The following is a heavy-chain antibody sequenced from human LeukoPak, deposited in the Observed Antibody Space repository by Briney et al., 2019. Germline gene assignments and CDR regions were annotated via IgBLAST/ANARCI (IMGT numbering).Heavy chain of an antibody. Sequence: SETLSLTCTVSGYSISSGYYWGWIRQPPGKGLEWIGSIYHSGSTYYNPSLKSRVTISVDTSKNQFSLKLSSVTAADTAVYYCARVTGSSLSVLTGYYMRLGGPYYFDYWGQGTLVTVSS. CDR1: GYSISSGYY. CDR2: IYHSGST. D-gene: IGHD3-9*01. J-gene: IGHJ4*02. V-gene: IGHV4-38-2*02. CDR3: ARVTGSSLSVLTGYYMRLGGPYYFDY.